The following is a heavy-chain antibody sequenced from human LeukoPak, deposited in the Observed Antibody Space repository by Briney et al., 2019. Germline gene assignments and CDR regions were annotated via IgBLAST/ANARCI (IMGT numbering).Heavy chain of an antibody. D-gene: IGHD2-2*01. CDR1: GFTVSSNY. Sequence: PGGSLRLSCAASGFTVSSNYMSWVRQAPGKGLEWVSVIYSGGSTYYADSVKGRFTISRDNSKNTLYLQMNSLRAEDTAVYYCAKDRRIVVVPAAYFDYWGQGTLVTVSS. V-gene: IGHV3-53*01. J-gene: IGHJ4*02. CDR2: IYSGGST. CDR3: AKDRRIVVVPAAYFDY.